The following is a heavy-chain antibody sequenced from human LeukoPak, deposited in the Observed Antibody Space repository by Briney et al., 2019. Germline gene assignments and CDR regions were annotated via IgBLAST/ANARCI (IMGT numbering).Heavy chain of an antibody. J-gene: IGHJ4*02. CDR2: INAGNGNT. CDR1: VYTVTNYA. CDR3: ARDITMIVVAPLPDY. V-gene: IGHV1-3*01. D-gene: IGHD3-22*01. Sequence: ASVSVSFKPSVYTVTNYAMHWVRQSPGQRLEWVGGINAGNGNTKYSQKFQGRVTITRDTSASTAYMELSSLRSEDTAVYYCARDITMIVVAPLPDYWGQGTLVTVSS.